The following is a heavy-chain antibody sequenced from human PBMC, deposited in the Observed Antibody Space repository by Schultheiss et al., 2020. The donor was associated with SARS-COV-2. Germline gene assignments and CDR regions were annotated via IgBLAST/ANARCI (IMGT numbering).Heavy chain of an antibody. CDR3: ARARGAAASRGGMDV. V-gene: IGHV3-21*01. CDR2: ISSSSSYI. CDR1: GFTFSSYA. J-gene: IGHJ6*02. Sequence: GGSLRLSCAASGFTFSSYAMAWVRQSPGKGLEWVSSISSSSSYIYYADSVKGRFTISRDNSKNTLYLQMNSLRAEDTAVYYCARARGAAASRGGMDVWGQGTTVTVSS. D-gene: IGHD6-13*01.